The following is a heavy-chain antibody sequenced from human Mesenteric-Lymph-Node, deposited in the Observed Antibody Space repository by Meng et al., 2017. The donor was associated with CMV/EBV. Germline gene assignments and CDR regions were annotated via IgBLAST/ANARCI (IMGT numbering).Heavy chain of an antibody. V-gene: IGHV3-9*01. J-gene: IGHJ5*02. Sequence: SLKISCAASGFTFGDYAMHWVRLAPGKGLEWVSGISWNSGNIGYADSVKGRFTISRDNAKNSLYLQMNSLRAEDTAVYYCAREIVVVPAAISWFDPWGQGTLVTVSS. CDR1: GFTFGDYA. D-gene: IGHD2-2*01. CDR2: ISWNSGNI. CDR3: AREIVVVPAAISWFDP.